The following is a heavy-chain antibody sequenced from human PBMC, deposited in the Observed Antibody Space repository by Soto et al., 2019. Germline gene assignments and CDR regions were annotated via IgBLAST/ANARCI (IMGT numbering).Heavy chain of an antibody. CDR2: ISYDGSNT. CDR1: GFTFSSYG. D-gene: IGHD2-15*01. V-gene: IGHV3-30*18. CDR3: AKHWTCCVYTYDRSVAALAD. Sequence: QVQLVESGGGVVQPGRSLRLSCAASGFTFSSYGLHWVRQAPGKGLEWVALISYDGSNTSYADSVKGRFTISRDTSSTPLYLQMSSLRAEDTALSYCAKHWTCCVYTYDRSVAALADWGQGSLVTVSS. J-gene: IGHJ4*02.